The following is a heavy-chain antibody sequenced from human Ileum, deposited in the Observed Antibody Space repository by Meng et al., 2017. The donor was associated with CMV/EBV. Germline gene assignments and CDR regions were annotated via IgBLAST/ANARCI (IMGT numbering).Heavy chain of an antibody. CDR3: ARNWNDDYYGMDV. Sequence: GESLKLSCAASGFTFSSYWMTWVRQAPGQGLEWVSRINSDGSSTSYADSVKGRFTITRDNAKNTLYLQMNSLRDEDSAVYYCARNWNDDYYGMDVWGQGTTVTVSS. V-gene: IGHV3-74*01. J-gene: IGHJ6*02. CDR1: GFTFSSYW. D-gene: IGHD1-1*01. CDR2: INSDGSST.